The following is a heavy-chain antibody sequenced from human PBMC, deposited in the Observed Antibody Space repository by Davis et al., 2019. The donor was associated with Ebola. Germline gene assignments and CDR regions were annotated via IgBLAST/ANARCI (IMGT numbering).Heavy chain of an antibody. CDR1: GDRVSSSSGA. D-gene: IGHD1-26*01. Sequence: HSQTLSLTCAISGDRVSSSSGAWNWIRQSPSRGLEWLGRTYYSSKWFNDYAVSVKSRITINPDTSKNQFSLQLSSVTPEDTAVYYCVRGWGRTGMGVWGQGTTVIVSS. J-gene: IGHJ6*02. CDR2: TYYSSKWFN. CDR3: VRGWGRTGMGV. V-gene: IGHV6-1*01.